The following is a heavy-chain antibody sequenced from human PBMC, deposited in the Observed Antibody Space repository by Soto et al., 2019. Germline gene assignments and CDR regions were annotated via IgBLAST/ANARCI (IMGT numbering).Heavy chain of an antibody. CDR2: IRSKAYGGTT. CDR1: GFTFGDYA. V-gene: IGHV3-49*04. D-gene: IGHD2-15*01. CDR3: TSYCSGGSCSDYFDY. Sequence: EVQLVESGGGLVQPGRSLRLSCTASGFTFGDYAMSWVRQAPGKGLEWVGFIRSKAYGGTTEYAASVKGRFTISRDDSKSIAYLQMNSLKTEDTAVYYCTSYCSGGSCSDYFDYWGQGTLVTVSS. J-gene: IGHJ4*02.